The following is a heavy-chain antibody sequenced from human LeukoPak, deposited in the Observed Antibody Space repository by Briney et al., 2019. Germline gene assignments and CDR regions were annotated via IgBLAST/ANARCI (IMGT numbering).Heavy chain of an antibody. Sequence: ASVKVSCKASGYTITGYYIHWVRQAPGQGLEWMGRINPNTGDANSARKFQGRVTMTRDTSISTVYMELSRLRSDDTAVYYCARDRGDDTVSYFDYWGQGALVTVSS. V-gene: IGHV1-2*06. D-gene: IGHD3-22*01. CDR3: ARDRGDDTVSYFDY. CDR2: INPNTGDA. J-gene: IGHJ4*02. CDR1: GYTITGYY.